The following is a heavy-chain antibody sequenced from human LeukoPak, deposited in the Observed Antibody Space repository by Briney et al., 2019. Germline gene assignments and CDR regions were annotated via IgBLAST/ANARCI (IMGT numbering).Heavy chain of an antibody. Sequence: GESLKISCKGSGYRFISYWIGWVRQMPGKGLEWMGVIYPGDSDTRYSPSFQGQVTISADKSISTAYLQWSSLKASNTAMYYCARPTYYYDSSGLTDDAFDIWGQGTMVTVSS. CDR3: ARPTYYYDSSGLTDDAFDI. CDR2: IYPGDSDT. D-gene: IGHD3-22*01. CDR1: GYRFISYW. J-gene: IGHJ3*02. V-gene: IGHV5-51*01.